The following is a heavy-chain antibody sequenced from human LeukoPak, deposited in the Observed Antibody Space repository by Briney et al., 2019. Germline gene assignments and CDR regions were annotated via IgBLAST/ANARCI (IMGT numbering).Heavy chain of an antibody. V-gene: IGHV4-38-2*01. CDR1: GFTFSDRY. Sequence: LRLSCAASGFTFSDRYMDWVRQPPGKGLEWIGSIYYSGSTYYNPSLKSRVTISVGTSKNQFSLKLSSVTAADTAVYYCAREVVGSRGPNDAFDIWGQGTMVTVSS. CDR2: IYYSGST. D-gene: IGHD2-15*01. CDR3: AREVVGSRGPNDAFDI. J-gene: IGHJ3*02.